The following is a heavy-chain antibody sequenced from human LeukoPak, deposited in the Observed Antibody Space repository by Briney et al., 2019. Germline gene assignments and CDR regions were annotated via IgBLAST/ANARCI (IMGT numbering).Heavy chain of an antibody. CDR1: GFNFSRYS. CDR3: ARDPPLGYCSSSSCPHLDY. CDR2: ISSSSSFI. D-gene: IGHD2-2*01. V-gene: IGHV3-21*01. J-gene: IGHJ4*02. Sequence: GGSLILCCAASGFNFSRYSMNWVRQAPGKGLEWVSSISSSSSFIYNADSVKGRFTITRDNAKNSLYLQMNSLRAEDTAVYYCARDPPLGYCSSSSCPHLDYWGQGTLVTVSS.